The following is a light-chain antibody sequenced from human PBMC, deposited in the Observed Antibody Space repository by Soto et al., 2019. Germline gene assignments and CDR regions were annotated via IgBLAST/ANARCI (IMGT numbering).Light chain of an antibody. CDR3: SSYVGSDVFV. V-gene: IGLV2-8*01. Sequence: QSALTQPPSASGSPGQSVRISCTGTRRDVGGYNYVAWYQQHPGKAPKLMMYEVTKRPSGVPDRFSGSKSGNTAFLTVSGLQPGDEADYYCSSYVGSDVFVFGTGTKLTVL. CDR1: RRDVGGYNY. CDR2: EVT. J-gene: IGLJ1*01.